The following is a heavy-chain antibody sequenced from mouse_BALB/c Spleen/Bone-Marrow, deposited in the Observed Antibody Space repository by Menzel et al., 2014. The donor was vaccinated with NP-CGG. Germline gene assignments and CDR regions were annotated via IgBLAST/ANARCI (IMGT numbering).Heavy chain of an antibody. CDR1: GYTFTDYN. CDR2: INPNNGGT. D-gene: IGHD2-3*01. CDR3: ARAGYYTLFAY. V-gene: IGHV1-18*01. J-gene: IGHJ3*01. Sequence: VQLKQSGPELVKPGASVKITCKAFGYTFTDYNMDWVKQSHGKSLEWIGNINPNNGGTIYNQKFKGKATLTVDKSSTTAYMELRSLTSEDTAVYYCARAGYYTLFAYWGQGTLVTVSA.